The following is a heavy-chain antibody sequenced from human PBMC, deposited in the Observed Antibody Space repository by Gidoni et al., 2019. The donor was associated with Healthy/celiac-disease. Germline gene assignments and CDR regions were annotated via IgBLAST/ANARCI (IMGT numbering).Heavy chain of an antibody. D-gene: IGHD2-21*01. Sequence: QVQLVQSGAEVKKPGSSVKVSCKASGGPSSSYAISWVRQAPGQGLEWMGGIIPIFGTGNYAQKFQGRVTITADESTSTAYMELSSLRSEDTAVYYCASSISSKFGLYFDYWGQGTLVTVSS. J-gene: IGHJ4*02. V-gene: IGHV1-69*01. CDR3: ASSISSKFGLYFDY. CDR1: GGPSSSYA. CDR2: IIPIFGTG.